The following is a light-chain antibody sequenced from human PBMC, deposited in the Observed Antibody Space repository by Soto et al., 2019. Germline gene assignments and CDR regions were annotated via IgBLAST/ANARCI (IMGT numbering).Light chain of an antibody. CDR2: EVS. J-gene: IGLJ3*02. V-gene: IGLV2-8*01. CDR3: SSYAGSNNWV. CDR1: SNDVGGYNY. Sequence: QSALTQPPSASGSPGQSVTISCTGTSNDVGGYNYVSWYQQHPGKAPKVMIYEVSKRPSGVPDRFSGSKSGNTASLTVSGLQAEDEADYYCSSYAGSNNWVFGGGTQLTVL.